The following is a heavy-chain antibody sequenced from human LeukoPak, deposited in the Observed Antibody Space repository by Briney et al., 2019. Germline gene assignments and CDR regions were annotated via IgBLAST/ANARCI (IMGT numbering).Heavy chain of an antibody. V-gene: IGHV4-30-2*01. D-gene: IGHD6-13*01. CDR2: IYHSGST. CDR3: ARGIAAAHSVSDY. Sequence: SETLSLTCTVSGGSISSGGYYWSWIRQPPGKGLEWIGYIYHSGSTYYNPSLKSRVTISVDRSKNQFSLKLSSVTAADTAVYYCARGIAAAHSVSDYWGQGTLVTVSS. J-gene: IGHJ4*02. CDR1: GGSISSGGYY.